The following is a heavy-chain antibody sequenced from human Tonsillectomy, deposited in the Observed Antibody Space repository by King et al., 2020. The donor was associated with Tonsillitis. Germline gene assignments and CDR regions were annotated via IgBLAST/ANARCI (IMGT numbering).Heavy chain of an antibody. CDR3: ARVNNYYDILTGYYKGDYYYSGMDV. J-gene: IGHJ6*02. Sequence: QLVQSGAEVKKPGASVKVSCKASGYTFSTYGIGWVRQAPGQGLEWMGWITTYNDNTHYAQKLQGRVTMTTDTSTSTAYMELRSLRSDDTAVYFCARVNNYYDILTGYYKGDYYYSGMDVWGQGTTVTVSS. CDR2: ITTYNDNT. D-gene: IGHD3-9*01. CDR1: GYTFSTYG. V-gene: IGHV1-18*01.